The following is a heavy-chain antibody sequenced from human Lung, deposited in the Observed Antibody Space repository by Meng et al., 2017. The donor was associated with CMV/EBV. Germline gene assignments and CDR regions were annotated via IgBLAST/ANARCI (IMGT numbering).Heavy chain of an antibody. CDR2: IRSKANSYAT. CDR3: SISETGNPRRDF. V-gene: IGHV3-73*01. Sequence: ESXKISXAASGFTFGGSAIHWVRQASGKGLEWVGRIRSKANSYATTYVASVKGRFTISRDDSRNTAYLLMNSLKTEDTAVYYCSISETGNPRRDFWGQGXLVTVSS. CDR1: GFTFGGSA. D-gene: IGHD1-1*01. J-gene: IGHJ4*02.